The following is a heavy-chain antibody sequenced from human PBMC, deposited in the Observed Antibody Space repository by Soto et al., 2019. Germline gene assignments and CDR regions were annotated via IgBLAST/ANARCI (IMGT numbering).Heavy chain of an antibody. J-gene: IGHJ4*02. Sequence: SLRLSCAASGFTFSSYGMHWVRQAPGKGLEWVAVISYDGSNKYYADSVKGRFTISRNNSKNTLYLQMNSLRAEDTAVYYCAKDYSSGWYWDYWGQGTLVTVSS. V-gene: IGHV3-30*18. CDR3: AKDYSSGWYWDY. CDR1: GFTFSSYG. CDR2: ISYDGSNK. D-gene: IGHD6-19*01.